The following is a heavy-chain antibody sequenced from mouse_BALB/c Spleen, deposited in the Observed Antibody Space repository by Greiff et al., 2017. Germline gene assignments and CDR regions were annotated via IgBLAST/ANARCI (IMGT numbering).Heavy chain of an antibody. CDR3: ARGRYDIDY. D-gene: IGHD1-1*01. J-gene: IGHJ2*01. V-gene: IGHV5-9-4*01. CDR1: GFTFSSYA. CDR2: ISSGGSYT. Sequence: EVQVVESGGGLVKPGGSLKLSCAASGFTFSSYAMSWVRQSPEKRLEWVAEISSGGSYTYYPDTVTGRFTNSRDNAKNTLYLEMSSLRSEDTAMYYCARGRYDIDYWGQGTTLTVSS.